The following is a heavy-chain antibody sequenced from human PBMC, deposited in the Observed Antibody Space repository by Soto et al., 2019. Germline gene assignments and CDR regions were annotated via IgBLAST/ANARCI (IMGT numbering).Heavy chain of an antibody. J-gene: IGHJ4*02. CDR2: ISYSGST. V-gene: IGHV4-59*01. D-gene: IGHD3-9*01. CDR3: ARSYDNTGYTPLY. Sequence: QVQLQESGPGLVKPSETLSLTCTVSGGSISSYYWIWIRQSPGKGLDWIGYISYSGSTDYNLSLGSRVTISVDPSKNQFSLKLGSVTTADTTLYYCARSYDNTGYTPLYWGQGTLVTVSS. CDR1: GGSISSYY.